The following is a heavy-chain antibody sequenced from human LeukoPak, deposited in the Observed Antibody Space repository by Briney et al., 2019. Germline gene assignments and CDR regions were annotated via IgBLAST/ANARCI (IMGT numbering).Heavy chain of an antibody. CDR2: INPNSGGT. Sequence: ASVKVSCKASGYTFTGYYMHWVRQAPGQGLEWMGWINPNSGGTNYAQKFQGRVTMTRDTSISTAYMELSRLRSDDTAVYYCARRIAAAGVVDYWGQGTLVTVSS. CDR3: ARRIAAAGVVDY. J-gene: IGHJ4*02. D-gene: IGHD6-13*01. CDR1: GYTFTGYY. V-gene: IGHV1-2*02.